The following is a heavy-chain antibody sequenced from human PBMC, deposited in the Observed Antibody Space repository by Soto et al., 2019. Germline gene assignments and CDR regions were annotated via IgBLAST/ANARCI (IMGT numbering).Heavy chain of an antibody. J-gene: IGHJ5*01. Sequence: PGGSLILSCVVSRFTFSNYGMHWVRQAPGKGLEWVAGIDYNEINQYYIDNVKGRLTISRDNSNNTLYLQMNSLRAEDTAVYYFARDFCTVSTSSRSWGHGILVGLSP. V-gene: IGHV3-33*01. CDR3: ARDFCTVSTSSRS. CDR2: IDYNEINQ. CDR1: RFTFSNYG. D-gene: IGHD2-8*02.